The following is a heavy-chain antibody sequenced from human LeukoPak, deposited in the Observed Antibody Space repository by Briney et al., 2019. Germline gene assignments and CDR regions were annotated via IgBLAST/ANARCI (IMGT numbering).Heavy chain of an antibody. Sequence: SQTLSLTCTVSGGSISSGSYYWSWIRQPAGKGLEWIGRIYTSGSTNYNPSLKSRVTISVDTSKNQFSLKLSSVTAADTAVYYCARDEGGDGYTLDYWGQGTLVTVSS. CDR2: IYTSGST. J-gene: IGHJ4*02. V-gene: IGHV4-61*02. D-gene: IGHD5-24*01. CDR3: ARDEGGDGYTLDY. CDR1: GGSISSGSYY.